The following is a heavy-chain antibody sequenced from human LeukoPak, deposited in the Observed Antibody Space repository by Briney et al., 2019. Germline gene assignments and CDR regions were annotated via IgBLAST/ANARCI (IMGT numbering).Heavy chain of an antibody. V-gene: IGHV3-48*01. J-gene: IGHJ4*02. CDR2: ISGGGTSV. CDR1: GFTFSTYS. CDR3: ARDKLPGFDY. Sequence: PGGSLRLSCAASGFTFSTYSMNWVRQAPGKGLEWVSYISGGGTSVYYADSVKGRFTISRDNGKNSLYLQMDSLRAEDTAVYFCARDKLPGFDYWGEGTLVTVSS. D-gene: IGHD1-26*01.